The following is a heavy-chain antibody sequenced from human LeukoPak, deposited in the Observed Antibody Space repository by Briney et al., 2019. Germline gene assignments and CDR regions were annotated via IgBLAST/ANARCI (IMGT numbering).Heavy chain of an antibody. J-gene: IGHJ5*02. D-gene: IGHD2-2*01. CDR1: GLTFSSYA. V-gene: IGHV3-30*01. CDR2: ISYDGSNK. CDR3: ARELHQLLSSWFDP. Sequence: PGGSLRLSCAASGLTFSSYAMHWVRQAPGKGLEWVAVISYDGSNKYYADSVKGRFTISRDNSKNTLYLQMNSLRAEDTAVYYCARELHQLLSSWFDPWGQGTLVTVSS.